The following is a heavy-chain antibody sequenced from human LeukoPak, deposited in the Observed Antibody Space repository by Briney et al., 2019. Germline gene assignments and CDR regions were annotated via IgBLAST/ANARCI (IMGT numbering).Heavy chain of an antibody. D-gene: IGHD6-6*01. Sequence: SETLSLTCAVSGYSISSGYYWGCIRPPPGKGLWWIGSIYHSGSTYYNPSLKRRVTISVDTSKNQLSLKLSSVTAADTAVYYCARRAEYSSSLDWGQGTLVTVSS. V-gene: IGHV4-38-2*01. CDR1: GYSISSGYY. J-gene: IGHJ4*02. CDR3: ARRAEYSSSLD. CDR2: IYHSGST.